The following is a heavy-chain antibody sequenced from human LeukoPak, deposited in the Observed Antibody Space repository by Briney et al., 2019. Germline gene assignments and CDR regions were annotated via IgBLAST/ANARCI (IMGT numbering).Heavy chain of an antibody. J-gene: IGHJ4*02. CDR1: GFTFSSSW. CDR3: AKSLGSQDY. CDR2: INTDGRTT. V-gene: IGHV3-74*01. Sequence: AGSLRLSCAASGFTFSSSWMHWVRHAPGKGLVWVSRINTDGRTTTYADSVKGRFTISRDNAKGTVYLQMNSLRPEDTALYYCAKSLGSQDYWGQGTLVTVSS. D-gene: IGHD6-19*01.